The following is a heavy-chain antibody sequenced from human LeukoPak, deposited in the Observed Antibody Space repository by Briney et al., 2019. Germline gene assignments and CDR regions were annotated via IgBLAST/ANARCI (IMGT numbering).Heavy chain of an antibody. V-gene: IGHV3-11*01. CDR3: ARVADTAMVTDY. Sequence: KSVGSLRLSCAASGFTFSDYYMSWIRQAPGKGLQWVSYISSSGSTIYYADSVKGRFTISRDNAKNSLYLQMNSLRAEDTAVYYCARVADTAMVTDYWGQGTLVTVSS. CDR2: ISSSGSTI. CDR1: GFTFSDYY. D-gene: IGHD5-18*01. J-gene: IGHJ4*02.